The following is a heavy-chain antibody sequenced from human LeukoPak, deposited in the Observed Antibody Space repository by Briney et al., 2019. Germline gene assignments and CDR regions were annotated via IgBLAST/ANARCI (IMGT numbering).Heavy chain of an antibody. D-gene: IGHD5-24*01. Sequence: GSSVKVSCKASGGTFSSYAISWVRQSPGQGLEWMGGIIPIFGTANYAQKFQGRVTITADESTSTAYMELSSLRSEDTAVYYCARDPIEMATTPLFDYWGQGTLVTVSS. CDR1: GGTFSSYA. J-gene: IGHJ4*02. CDR3: ARDPIEMATTPLFDY. V-gene: IGHV1-69*01. CDR2: IIPIFGTA.